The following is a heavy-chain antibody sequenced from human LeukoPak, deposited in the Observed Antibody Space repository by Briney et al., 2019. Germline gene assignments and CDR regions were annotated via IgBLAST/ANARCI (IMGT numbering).Heavy chain of an antibody. CDR2: IYHSGST. CDR3: ARGGPITMVRGVIINQNWFDP. Sequence: SQTLSLTCAVSGGSISSGGYSWSWIRQPPGKGLEWIEYIYHSGSTYYNPSLKSRVTISVDRSKNQFSLKLSSVTAADTAVYYCARGGPITMVRGVIINQNWFDPWGQGTLVTVSS. J-gene: IGHJ5*02. D-gene: IGHD3-10*01. V-gene: IGHV4-30-2*01. CDR1: GGSISSGGYS.